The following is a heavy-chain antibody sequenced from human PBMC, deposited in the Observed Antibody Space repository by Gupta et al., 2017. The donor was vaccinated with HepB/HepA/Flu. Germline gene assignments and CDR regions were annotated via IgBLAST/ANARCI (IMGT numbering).Heavy chain of an antibody. Sequence: QVQLVQSGAEVKKPGASVKVSCKASGYTFTSYTMHWVRQAPGQGLEWMGLSNPSGTKTDYAQKFQGRVTITRDMSTSTLYMELSSLRSEDTAVYYCARDYTLSTPGACDYWGPGTVVTVSS. D-gene: IGHD3-16*01. J-gene: IGHJ4*02. CDR1: GYTFTSYT. CDR3: ARDYTLSTPGACDY. CDR2: SNPSGTKT. V-gene: IGHV1-46*01.